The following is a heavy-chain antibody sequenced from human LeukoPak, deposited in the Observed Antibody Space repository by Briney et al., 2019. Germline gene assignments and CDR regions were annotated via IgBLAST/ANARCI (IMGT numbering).Heavy chain of an antibody. D-gene: IGHD3-16*01. Sequence: PGRSLRLSCAASGFTFDDYAMHWVRQAPGKGLEWVSGISWNSGSIGYADSVKGRFTISRDNAKNSLYLQMNSLRAEDTAVYYCAREMGARGYNWFDLWGQGTLVTVSS. CDR3: AREMGARGYNWFDL. CDR2: ISWNSGSI. J-gene: IGHJ5*02. CDR1: GFTFDDYA. V-gene: IGHV3-9*01.